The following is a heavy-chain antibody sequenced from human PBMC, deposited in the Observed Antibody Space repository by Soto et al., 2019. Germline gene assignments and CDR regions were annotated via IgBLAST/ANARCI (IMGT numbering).Heavy chain of an antibody. V-gene: IGHV3-23*01. CDR1: GFTFINFA. Sequence: PGGSLRLSCAASGFTFINFAMTWVRQAPGKGLEWVSAISGNGISTYYADSVKGRFTISRDNSKDTVHLQMHSLRADDTAVYYCAKVLDPDFCGPSHGCFDPWAQGVLVTVSS. J-gene: IGHJ5*02. D-gene: IGHD3-3*01. CDR2: ISGNGIST. CDR3: AKVLDPDFCGPSHGCFDP.